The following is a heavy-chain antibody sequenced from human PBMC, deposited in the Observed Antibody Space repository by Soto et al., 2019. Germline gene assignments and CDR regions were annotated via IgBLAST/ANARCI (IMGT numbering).Heavy chain of an antibody. J-gene: IGHJ1*01. Sequence: EVQLLESGGGLVQPGGSLRLSCAASGFTFSSYAMSWVRQAPGKGLEWVSGISGSGDSTYYADSVKGRFTISRDNYKHTLYLQMNSLRAEDTAVYYCAKGVPGIAVAGTGYFQHWGQGTLVTVSS. CDR1: GFTFSSYA. CDR2: ISGSGDST. V-gene: IGHV3-23*01. CDR3: AKGVPGIAVAGTGYFQH. D-gene: IGHD6-19*01.